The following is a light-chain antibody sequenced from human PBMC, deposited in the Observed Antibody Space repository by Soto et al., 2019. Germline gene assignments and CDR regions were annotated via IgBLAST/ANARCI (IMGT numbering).Light chain of an antibody. V-gene: IGKV3-20*01. CDR2: GAS. CDR3: QQYGGSPRVS. Sequence: EIVLTQSPGALSLSPGERATLSCRASQSVSDNYLAWYQQKPGQAPRLLIYGASIRATGIPDRFSGSGSGADFTLTISRLEPEDFEVYYCQQYGGSPRVSFGGGTKVEIK. CDR1: QSVSDNY. J-gene: IGKJ4*01.